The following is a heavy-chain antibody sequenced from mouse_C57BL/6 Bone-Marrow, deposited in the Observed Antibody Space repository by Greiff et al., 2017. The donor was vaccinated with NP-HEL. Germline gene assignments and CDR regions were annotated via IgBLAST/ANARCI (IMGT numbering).Heavy chain of an antibody. J-gene: IGHJ3*01. CDR2: IDPSDSYT. Sequence: VKLQQSGAELVMPGASVKLSCKASGYTFTSYWMHWVKQRPGQGLEWIGEIDPSDSYTNYNQKFKGKSTLTVDKSSSTAYMQLSSLTSEDSAVYYCARGGDGYPFAYWGQGTLVTVSA. CDR1: GYTFTSYW. V-gene: IGHV1-69*01. CDR3: ARGGDGYPFAY. D-gene: IGHD2-3*01.